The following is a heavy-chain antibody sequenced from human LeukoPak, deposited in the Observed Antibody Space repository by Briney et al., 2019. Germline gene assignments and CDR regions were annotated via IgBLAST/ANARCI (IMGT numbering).Heavy chain of an antibody. D-gene: IGHD3-22*01. CDR3: ARGYYHDSK. CDR1: GGSLTTDNW. CDR2: IHHSGST. Sequence: TSETLSLTCAVSGGSLTTDNWWTWVRQPPGKGLEWIGEIHHSGSTNYNPSLKSRDTISVDKSKNQFSLKLTSVTAADTAVYYCARGYYHDSKWGQGILVTVSS. V-gene: IGHV4-4*02. J-gene: IGHJ4*02.